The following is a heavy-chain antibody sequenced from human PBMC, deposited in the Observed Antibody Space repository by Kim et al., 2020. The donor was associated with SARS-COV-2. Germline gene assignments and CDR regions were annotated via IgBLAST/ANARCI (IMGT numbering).Heavy chain of an antibody. CDR3: ARERASGFDP. D-gene: IGHD1-26*01. J-gene: IGHJ5*02. CDR1: GFTFSSFW. Sequence: GGSLRLSCVASGFTFSSFWMTWVRQAPGKGLEWVANIKQDGSEKYYVDSVKGRFTISRDNAKNSLYLQMNSLRAEDTAVYFCARERASGFDPWGQGTLVTVSS. CDR2: IKQDGSEK. V-gene: IGHV3-7*01.